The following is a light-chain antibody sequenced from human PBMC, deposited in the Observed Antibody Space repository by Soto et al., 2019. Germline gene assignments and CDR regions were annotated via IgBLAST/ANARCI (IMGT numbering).Light chain of an antibody. CDR1: SSDVGGYNY. CDR3: SSYAGSNIL. Sequence: QSVLTQPPSASGSPGQSVTISCTGTSSDVGGYNYVSWYQQHPGKAPKLMIYEVNKRPSGVPDRFSASKSGNTASLTVSGLQAEDEADYYCSSYAGSNILFGTGTKV. V-gene: IGLV2-8*01. CDR2: EVN. J-gene: IGLJ1*01.